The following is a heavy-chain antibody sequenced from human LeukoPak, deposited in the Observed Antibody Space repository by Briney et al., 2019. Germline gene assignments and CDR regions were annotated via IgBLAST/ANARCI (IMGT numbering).Heavy chain of an antibody. CDR3: ARDRMWGIVVVGRVGAFDI. CDR2: IEQDGSEK. Sequence: GGSLRLSCAASGFTFSNYWMSWVRQAPGKGLEWVANIEQDGSEKYYVDSVKGRFTISRDNAKKSMYLQMNSLRAEDTAVYYCARDRMWGIVVVGRVGAFDIWGQGTMVTVSS. V-gene: IGHV3-7*01. D-gene: IGHD2-2*01. J-gene: IGHJ3*02. CDR1: GFTFSNYW.